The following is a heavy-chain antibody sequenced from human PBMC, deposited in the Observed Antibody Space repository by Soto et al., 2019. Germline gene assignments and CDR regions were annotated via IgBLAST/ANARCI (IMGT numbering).Heavy chain of an antibody. D-gene: IGHD3-9*01. CDR1: GYTFTSYA. V-gene: IGHV1-3*01. CDR2: INAGNGNT. J-gene: IGHJ4*02. CDR3: ARAGYDILTGYYSYFDY. Sequence: ASVKVSCKASGYTFTSYAMHWVRQAPGQRLEWMGWINAGNGNTKYSQKFQGRVTITRDTSASTAYMELSSLRSEDTAVYYCARAGYDILTGYYSYFDYWGQGTLVTVSS.